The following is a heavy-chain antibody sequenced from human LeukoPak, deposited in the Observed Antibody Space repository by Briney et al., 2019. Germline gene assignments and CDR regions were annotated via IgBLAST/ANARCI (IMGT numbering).Heavy chain of an antibody. Sequence: ASAKVSCKASGYTFTSYGISWVRQAPGQGLEWMGWISAYNGNTNYAQKLQGRVTMTTDTSTSTAYMELRSLRSDDTAVYYCARVKEGSGWYRAFDIWGQGTMVTVSS. D-gene: IGHD6-19*01. J-gene: IGHJ3*02. CDR3: ARVKEGSGWYRAFDI. V-gene: IGHV1-18*01. CDR1: GYTFTSYG. CDR2: ISAYNGNT.